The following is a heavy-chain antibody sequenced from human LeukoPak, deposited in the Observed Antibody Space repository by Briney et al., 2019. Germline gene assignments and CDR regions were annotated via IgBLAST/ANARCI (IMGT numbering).Heavy chain of an antibody. CDR3: ARAISPVAYYGMDV. CDR2: IKPSGGST. D-gene: IGHD3-3*01. Sequence: GASVKVSCKASGYTFTSYSVHWVRQAAGQELDWMGIIKPSGGSTSFAQKFQGRVTMTRDTSTSTVYMQLSSLRSEDTAVYYCARAISPVAYYGMDVWGQGTTVTVSS. J-gene: IGHJ6*02. V-gene: IGHV1-46*01. CDR1: GYTFTSYS.